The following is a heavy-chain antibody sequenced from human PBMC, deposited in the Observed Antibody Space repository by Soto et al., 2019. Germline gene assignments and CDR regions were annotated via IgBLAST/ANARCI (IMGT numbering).Heavy chain of an antibody. J-gene: IGHJ6*03. D-gene: IGHD3-3*01. CDR3: AKDGGFWSGYYDNYYYYYMDV. CDR2: ISGSGGST. Sequence: GGSLRLSCAASGFTFSSYAMSWVRQAPGKGLEWVSAISGSGGSTYYADSVKGRFTISRDNSKNTLYLQMNSLRAEYTSVYYCAKDGGFWSGYYDNYYYYYMDVWGKGTTVTVSS. V-gene: IGHV3-23*01. CDR1: GFTFSSYA.